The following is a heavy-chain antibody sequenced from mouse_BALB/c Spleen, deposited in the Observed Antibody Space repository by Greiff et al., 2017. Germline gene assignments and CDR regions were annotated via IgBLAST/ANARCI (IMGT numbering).Heavy chain of an antibody. CDR3: AREQFYYYGSSLDY. CDR2: INPSTGYT. CDR1: GYTFTSYW. V-gene: IGHV1-7*01. J-gene: IGHJ2*01. Sequence: QVQLQQSGAELAKPGASVKMSCKASGYTFTSYWMHWVKQRPGQGLEWIGYINPSTGYTEYNQKFKDKATLTADKSSSTAYMQLSSLTSEDSAVYYCAREQFYYYGSSLDYWGQGTTLTVSS. D-gene: IGHD1-1*01.